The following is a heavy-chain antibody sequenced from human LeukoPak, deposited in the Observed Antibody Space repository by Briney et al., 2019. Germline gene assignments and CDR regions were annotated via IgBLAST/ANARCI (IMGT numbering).Heavy chain of an antibody. Sequence: SETPSLTCTVSGDSISSGGYYWTWIRQNPAKGLEWLGYIYHSGSAYYNPSLKSRITISVDTSKNQFSLNMSSVTAADTAVYYCARDSSGYYVFDYWGQGTLVTVSS. CDR3: ARDSSGYYVFDY. CDR2: IYHSGSA. D-gene: IGHD3-22*01. J-gene: IGHJ4*02. V-gene: IGHV4-31*03. CDR1: GDSISSGGYY.